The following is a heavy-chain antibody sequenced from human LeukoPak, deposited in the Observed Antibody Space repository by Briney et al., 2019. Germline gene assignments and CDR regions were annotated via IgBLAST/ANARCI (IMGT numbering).Heavy chain of an antibody. Sequence: AGGSLRLSCAASGFRFSSYDIHWVRQAPGKGLEWVTFIESDVTKEYYADSVKGRFTISRDNSKNTVYVQMNTLRAEDTAVYYCAKEGSGWYYLDYWGQGTVVTVSS. CDR3: AKEGSGWYYLDY. CDR1: GFRFSSYD. CDR2: IESDVTKE. D-gene: IGHD6-19*01. V-gene: IGHV3-30*02. J-gene: IGHJ4*02.